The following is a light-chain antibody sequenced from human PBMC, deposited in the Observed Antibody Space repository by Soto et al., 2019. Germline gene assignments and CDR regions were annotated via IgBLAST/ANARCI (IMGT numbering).Light chain of an antibody. CDR2: GAS. CDR3: LQFGSTPPT. CDR1: QGVSSY. V-gene: IGKV3-20*01. Sequence: EILVTQSPATLSPSRWERATLPCRASQGVSSYVAWYQQIPGQTPRLLIYGASTRDTGIPVRFSGSGSGTDFTLTVSRLEPEDFGVYYCLQFGSTPPTFGEGTRLEI. J-gene: IGKJ5*01.